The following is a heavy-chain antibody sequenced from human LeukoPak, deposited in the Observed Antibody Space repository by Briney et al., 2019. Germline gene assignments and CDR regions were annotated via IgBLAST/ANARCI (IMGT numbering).Heavy chain of an antibody. CDR3: AKVVVPAVNNFPFDY. CDR1: GFTFTTYW. Sequence: GGSLRLSCAASGFTFTTYWINWVRQAPGKGLEWVAVINQDGSEKYYVDSVKGRFTISRDNAKNSLYLQMNSLRAEDTAVYYCAKVVVPAVNNFPFDYWGQGTLVTVSS. J-gene: IGHJ4*02. CDR2: INQDGSEK. D-gene: IGHD2-2*01. V-gene: IGHV3-7*03.